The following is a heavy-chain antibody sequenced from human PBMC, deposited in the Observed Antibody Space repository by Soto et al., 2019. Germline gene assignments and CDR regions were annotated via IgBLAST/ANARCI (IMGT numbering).Heavy chain of an antibody. Sequence: EVQLVESGGGLVQPGRSLRLSCAASGFTFDDYAMHWVRQAPGKGLEWVSGISWNSGTKDYADSVRGRFTISRDNAKNSLYLQMSGLRADDTAFYYCVKDVIGYCSAGNCFPDSYFDYWGQGALITVSS. CDR2: ISWNSGTK. J-gene: IGHJ4*02. V-gene: IGHV3-9*01. D-gene: IGHD2-15*01. CDR3: VKDVIGYCSAGNCFPDSYFDY. CDR1: GFTFDDYA.